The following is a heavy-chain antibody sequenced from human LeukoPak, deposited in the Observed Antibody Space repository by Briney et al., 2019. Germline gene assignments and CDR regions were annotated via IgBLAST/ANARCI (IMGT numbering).Heavy chain of an antibody. J-gene: IGHJ3*02. V-gene: IGHV1-18*01. CDR3: ARVPELVDAFDI. CDR1: GYTFTSYG. D-gene: IGHD6-13*01. Sequence: ASVKVPCKASGYTFTSYGISWVRQAPGQGLEWMGWISAYNGNTNYAQKLQGRVTMTTDTSTSTAYMELRSLRSDDTAVYYCARVPELVDAFDIWGQGTMVTVSS. CDR2: ISAYNGNT.